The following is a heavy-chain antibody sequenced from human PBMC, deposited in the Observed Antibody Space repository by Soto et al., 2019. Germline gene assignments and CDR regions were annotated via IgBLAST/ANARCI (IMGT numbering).Heavy chain of an antibody. CDR3: ASHYYDSSGYYYRFDY. CDR2: ISAYNGNT. Sequence: QVQLVQSGAEVKKPGASVKVSCKASDYTFTNYGISWVRQAPGQGLEWVGWISAYNGNTNYAQKLQGRVTMTTDTSTSTAYMELRSLRSDDTAVYYCASHYYDSSGYYYRFDYWGQGTLVTVSS. J-gene: IGHJ4*02. V-gene: IGHV1-18*01. CDR1: DYTFTNYG. D-gene: IGHD3-22*01.